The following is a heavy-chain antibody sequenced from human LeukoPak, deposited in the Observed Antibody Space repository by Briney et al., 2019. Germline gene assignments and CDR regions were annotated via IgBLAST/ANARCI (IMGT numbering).Heavy chain of an antibody. J-gene: IGHJ5*02. CDR3: ATGANYHNHGGFDP. V-gene: IGHV1-8*02. D-gene: IGHD1-14*01. CDR2: MNPNSGNT. CDR1: GYTFTSYD. Sequence: GASVKVSCKASGYTFTSYDINWVRQATGQGLEWMGWMNPNSGNTGYAQKFQGRVTMTEDTSTDTAYMELSSLRSEDTAVYYCATGANYHNHGGFDPWGQGTLVTVSS.